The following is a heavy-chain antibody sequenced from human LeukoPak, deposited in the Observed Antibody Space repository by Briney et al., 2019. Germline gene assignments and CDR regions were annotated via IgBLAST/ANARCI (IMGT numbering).Heavy chain of an antibody. J-gene: IGHJ4*02. CDR1: GFTFSSYC. CDR3: ARDTMVRGVPIPFY. V-gene: IGHV3-7*01. CDR2: IKQDGSET. D-gene: IGHD3-10*01. Sequence: PGGSLRLSCAASGFTFSSYCMSWVRQAPGKGLEWVASIKQDGSETYCVDSVKGRFTISRDSAKNSLYLQMNSLRAEDTAVYYCARDTMVRGVPIPFYWGQGTLVTVSS.